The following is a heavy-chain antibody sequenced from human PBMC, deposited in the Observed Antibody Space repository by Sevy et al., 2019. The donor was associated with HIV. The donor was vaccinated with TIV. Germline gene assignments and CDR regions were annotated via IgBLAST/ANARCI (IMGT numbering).Heavy chain of an antibody. CDR2: IKSKADGGTT. J-gene: IGHJ6*02. CDR3: STDPIIVLLVTDGMDV. D-gene: IGHD2-21*02. V-gene: IGHV3-15*01. Sequence: GGSLRLSCAASGFTFSYAWMSWVRQAPGEGLEWLGRIKSKADGGTTDYAAPVKGRFTISRDDSKNTLYLQMNSLKTEDTAVYYCSTDPIIVLLVTDGMDVWGQGTTVTVSS. CDR1: GFTFSYAW.